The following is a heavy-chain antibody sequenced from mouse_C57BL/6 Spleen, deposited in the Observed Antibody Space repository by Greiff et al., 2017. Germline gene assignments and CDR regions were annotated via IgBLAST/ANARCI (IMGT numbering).Heavy chain of an antibody. V-gene: IGHV1-52*01. CDR1: GYTFTSYW. Sequence: QVQLMEPGAELVRPGSSLKLSCKASGYTFTSYWMHWVKQRPKKGLEWIGNIDRSDSETHYTPKFKDKSTLTVDKSSSTAYMQLSSLTSEDSAVYYCASHYGSNSWYFDVWGTGTTVTVSS. D-gene: IGHD1-1*01. CDR3: ASHYGSNSWYFDV. J-gene: IGHJ1*03. CDR2: IDRSDSET.